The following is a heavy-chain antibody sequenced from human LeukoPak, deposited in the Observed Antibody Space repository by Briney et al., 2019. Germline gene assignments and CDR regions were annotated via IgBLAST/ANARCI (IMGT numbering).Heavy chain of an antibody. V-gene: IGHV3-30*18. CDR2: ISYDGSNK. Sequence: GGSLRLSCAASGFTFSSYGMRWVRQAPGKGLEWVAVISYDGSNKYYADSVKGRFTISRDNSKNTLYLQMNSLRAEDTAVYYCAKDLSGNFDYWGQGTLVTVSP. J-gene: IGHJ4*02. CDR3: AKDLSGNFDY. CDR1: GFTFSSYG. D-gene: IGHD1-26*01.